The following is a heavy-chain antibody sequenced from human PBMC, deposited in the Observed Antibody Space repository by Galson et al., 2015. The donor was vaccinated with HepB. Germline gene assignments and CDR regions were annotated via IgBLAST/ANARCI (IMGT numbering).Heavy chain of an antibody. Sequence: SVKVSCKASGYTFTNYAINWVRQAPGQGLEWMGWINTNTGEPTYAQAFTGRFVFSLDTSVTTAHLQISSLKPEDTAVYYCARVTSTPNFGRSRYSFYYYGMDVWGQGTTVTVPS. D-gene: IGHD2-15*01. J-gene: IGHJ6*02. V-gene: IGHV7-4-1*02. CDR1: GYTFTNYA. CDR2: INTNTGEP. CDR3: ARVTSTPNFGRSRYSFYYYGMDV.